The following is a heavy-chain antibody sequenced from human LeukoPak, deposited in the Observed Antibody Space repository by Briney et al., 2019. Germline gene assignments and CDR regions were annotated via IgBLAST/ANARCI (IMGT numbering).Heavy chain of an antibody. D-gene: IGHD2-2*01. CDR1: GYTFTSYG. CDR3: ARDCSSTSCLPFVY. Sequence: GASVKVSCKASGYTFTSYGISWVRQAPGQGLEWMGWISAYNGNTNYAQKLQGRVTMTTDTSTSTAYMELRSLRSDDTAVYYCARDCSSTSCLPFVYWGQGTLVTVSS. J-gene: IGHJ4*02. V-gene: IGHV1-18*01. CDR2: ISAYNGNT.